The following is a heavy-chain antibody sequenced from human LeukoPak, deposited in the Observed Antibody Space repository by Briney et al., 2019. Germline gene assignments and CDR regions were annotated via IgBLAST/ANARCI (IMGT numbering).Heavy chain of an antibody. CDR1: GFTFSSYW. D-gene: IGHD1-26*01. V-gene: IGHV3-7*01. Sequence: PGGSLRLSCAASGFTFSSYWMSWVRQAPGKGLEWVANIKQDGSEKYYMDSVKGRFTTSRDNAKNSLYLQMNSLRAEDTAVYYCTRGDLVGVTGRAYQHWGQGTLATVSS. CDR2: IKQDGSEK. J-gene: IGHJ1*01. CDR3: TRGDLVGVTGRAYQH.